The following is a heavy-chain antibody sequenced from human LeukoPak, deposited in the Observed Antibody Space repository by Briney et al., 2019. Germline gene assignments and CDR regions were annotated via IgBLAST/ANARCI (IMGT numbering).Heavy chain of an antibody. CDR1: GGSFSGYY. V-gene: IGHV4-34*01. J-gene: IGHJ4*02. CDR2: INHSGST. Sequence: SETLSLTCAVYGGSFSGYYWSWIRQPPGKGLEWIGEINHSGSTNYNPSLKSRVTISVDTSENQFSLKLSSVTAADTAVYYCASYHSSGWYYFDYWGQGTLVTVSS. D-gene: IGHD6-19*01. CDR3: ASYHSSGWYYFDY.